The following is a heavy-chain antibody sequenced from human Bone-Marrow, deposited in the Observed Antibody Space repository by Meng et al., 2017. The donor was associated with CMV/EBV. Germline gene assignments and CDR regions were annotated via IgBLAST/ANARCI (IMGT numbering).Heavy chain of an antibody. V-gene: IGHV4-4*02. CDR2: IYHSGST. J-gene: IGHJ4*02. CDR3: ARGESGYVYY. Sequence: SETLSLTCAVSGGSISSSNWWSWVRQPPGKGLEWIGEIYHSGSTNYNPSLKSRVTISVDTSKNQFSLKLSSVTAADTAVYYCARGESGYVYYWGQGTLVTVSS. D-gene: IGHD3-16*01. CDR1: GGSISSSNW.